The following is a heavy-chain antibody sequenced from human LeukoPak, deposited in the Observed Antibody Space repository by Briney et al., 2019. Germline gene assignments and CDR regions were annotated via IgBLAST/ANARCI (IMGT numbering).Heavy chain of an antibody. V-gene: IGHV1-46*01. Sequence: ASVKVSCKASGYTFTSYFMHWVRQAPGQGLEWMGIINPTGGSTGYAQMFQGRVTMTRDTSTSTAFMELSSLRSEDTAVYYCARDLVGDGHNLGYWGQGTLVTVSS. J-gene: IGHJ4*02. CDR3: ARDLVGDGHNLGY. CDR1: GYTFTSYF. CDR2: INPTGGST. D-gene: IGHD5-24*01.